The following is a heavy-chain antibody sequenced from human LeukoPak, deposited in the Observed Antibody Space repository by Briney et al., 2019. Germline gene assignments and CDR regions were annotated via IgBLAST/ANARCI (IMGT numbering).Heavy chain of an antibody. J-gene: IGHJ4*02. D-gene: IGHD1-26*01. CDR2: ISSRSSYI. V-gene: IGHV3-21*01. CDR1: GFSFSTYT. Sequence: AGSLRFTCVVSGFSFSTYTMKWVRKGPGKGLEWFSSISSRSSYIYQADSVKGRFTISRDNAYNSLYLQMNSLRAEDTAVYYCARDGDGSPYYFDQWGQGTLVTVSS. CDR3: ARDGDGSPYYFDQ.